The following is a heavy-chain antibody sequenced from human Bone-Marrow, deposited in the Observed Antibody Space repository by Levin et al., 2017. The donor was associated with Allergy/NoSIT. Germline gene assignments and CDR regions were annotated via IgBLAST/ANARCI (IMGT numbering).Heavy chain of an antibody. J-gene: IGHJ2*01. CDR3: ASLRVGRYFDL. Sequence: SETLSLTCSVSGGSISSSSYYWGWVRQPPGKGPEWVGTIFFTGITYYNPSLKSRLTISLDTSKNQFSLKLNSLTAADTAVYYCASLRVGRYFDLWGRGTLVTVSS. CDR1: GGSISSSSYY. CDR2: IFFTGIT. D-gene: IGHD5-24*01. V-gene: IGHV4-39*01.